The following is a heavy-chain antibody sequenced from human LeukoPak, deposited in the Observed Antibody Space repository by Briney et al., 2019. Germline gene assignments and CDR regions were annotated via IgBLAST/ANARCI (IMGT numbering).Heavy chain of an antibody. CDR3: AKSPGGWFHDH. J-gene: IGHJ4*02. CDR2: ISTETDST. Sequence: PGRSLRLSCAASGFTFSSYAMHWVRQAPGKGLEWVSSISTETDSTYYAVSVKGRFTISRDNSKNTLYLQMNSLRGEDTAVYYCAKSPGGWFHDHWGQGTLVTVSS. CDR1: GFTFSSYA. D-gene: IGHD6-19*01. V-gene: IGHV3-23*01.